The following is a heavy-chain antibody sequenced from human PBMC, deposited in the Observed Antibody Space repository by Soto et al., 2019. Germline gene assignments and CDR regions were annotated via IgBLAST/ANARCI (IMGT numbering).Heavy chain of an antibody. CDR1: GGSISRSGFY. CDR2: VYDSGRT. D-gene: IGHD1-26*01. V-gene: IGHV4-39*01. CDR3: AGPKELLHAFNI. Sequence: QLQLQESGPGLVKPSETLSLTCSVSGGSISRSGFYWGWLRQPPGKGLQWIGSVYDSGRTYYNPSLQSPLSISVDTSKNEFSLKLTSVTATDTAVYYCAGPKELLHAFNIWGQGTMVTVSA. J-gene: IGHJ3*02.